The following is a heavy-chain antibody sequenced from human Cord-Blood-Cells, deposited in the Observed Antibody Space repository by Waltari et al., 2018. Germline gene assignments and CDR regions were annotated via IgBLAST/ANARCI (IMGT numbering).Heavy chain of an antibody. CDR1: GGSISRCGYY. CDR2: IYYSGST. Sequence: QVQLQESGPGLVKPSQTLSLTCTVSGGSISRCGYYWSGIRQHPGKGLEWIGYIYYSGSTYYNPSLKSRVTISLDTSKNQFSLKLSSVTAADTAVYYCARFRRSSFDYWGQGTLVTVSS. V-gene: IGHV4-31*03. J-gene: IGHJ4*02. CDR3: ARFRRSSFDY.